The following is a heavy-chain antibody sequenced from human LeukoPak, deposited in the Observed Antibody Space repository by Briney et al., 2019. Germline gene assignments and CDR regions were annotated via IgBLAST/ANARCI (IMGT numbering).Heavy chain of an antibody. CDR2: ISYDGSNK. CDR1: GFTFRNYG. CDR3: ARVRGYSGFDAFDI. Sequence: PGGSLRLSCAASGFTFRNYGMHWVRQAPGKGLEWVAVISYDGSNKYYADSVKGRFTISRDNSKSTLYLQMNSLRAEDTAVYYCARVRGYSGFDAFDIWGQGTMVTVSS. D-gene: IGHD5-12*01. V-gene: IGHV3-30-3*01. J-gene: IGHJ3*02.